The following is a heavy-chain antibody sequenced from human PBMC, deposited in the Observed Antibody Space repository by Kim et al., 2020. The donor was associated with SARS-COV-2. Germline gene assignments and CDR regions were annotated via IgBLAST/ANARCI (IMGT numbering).Heavy chain of an antibody. CDR3: TTEPLGSSPYFDY. D-gene: IGHD6-6*01. J-gene: IGHJ4*02. CDR1: GFTFSNAW. CDR2: IKSKTDGGTT. V-gene: IGHV3-15*01. Sequence: GSLRLSCAASGFTFSNAWMSWVRQAPGKGLEWVGRIKSKTDGGTTDYAAPVKGRFTISRDDSKNTLYLQMNSLKTEDTAVYYCTTEPLGSSPYFDYWGQGTLVTVSS.